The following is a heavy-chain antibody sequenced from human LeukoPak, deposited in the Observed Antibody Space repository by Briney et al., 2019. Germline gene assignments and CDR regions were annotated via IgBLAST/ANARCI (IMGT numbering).Heavy chain of an antibody. V-gene: IGHV3-30-3*01. D-gene: IGHD3-22*01. CDR2: ISYDGSNK. CDR3: AREDSSGYYYQYYLDY. J-gene: IGHJ4*02. CDR1: GFTFSSYA. Sequence: GGSLRLSCAASGFTFSSYAMHWVRQAPGKGLEWVAVISYDGSNKYYADSVKGRFTISRDNSKNTLYLQMNSLRAEDTAVYYCAREDSSGYYYQYYLDYWGQGTLVTVSS.